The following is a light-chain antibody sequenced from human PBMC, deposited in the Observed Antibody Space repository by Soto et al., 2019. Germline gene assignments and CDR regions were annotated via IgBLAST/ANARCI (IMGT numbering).Light chain of an antibody. CDR2: KAS. CDR3: HQYNSYPWT. Sequence: DIHMTQSPSSVSGSGLDRGTRTCRASLPISNYLAWYQQKPGKAPKLLIYKASNLYSGVPSRFSGSASGTEFTLTISSLQPDDFAIYYCHQYNSYPWTFGQGTKVDIK. V-gene: IGKV1-5*03. CDR1: LPISNY. J-gene: IGKJ1*01.